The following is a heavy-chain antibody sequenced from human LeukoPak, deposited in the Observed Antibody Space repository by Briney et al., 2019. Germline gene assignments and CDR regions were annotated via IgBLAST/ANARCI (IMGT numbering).Heavy chain of an antibody. CDR3: AKAYVIATYVF. CDR2: ISGSGVNT. D-gene: IGHD2-21*01. CDR1: GFTFSSHT. Sequence: GGSLRLSCAASGFTFSSHTMGWARQAPGKGLEWVSGISGSGVNTYYADSVKGRFTISRDNSKNTLYLQMHGLRAEDTAVYYCAKAYVIATYVFWCQGILVTVSS. V-gene: IGHV3-23*01. J-gene: IGHJ4*02.